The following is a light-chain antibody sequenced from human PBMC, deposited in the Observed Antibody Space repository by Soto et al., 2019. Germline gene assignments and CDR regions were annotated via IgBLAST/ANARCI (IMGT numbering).Light chain of an antibody. CDR3: QKSYSVPLT. J-gene: IGKJ2*01. V-gene: IGKV1-39*01. CDR1: QNILTY. Sequence: DIQMTQSPLSLSASVGDRVTITCRSSQNILTYLNWYQQRPGEAPRFLIYAASNLQDGVPSRFSASESGTEFTLTISSLQPEDFATYYCQKSYSVPLTFGQGTKLEMK. CDR2: AAS.